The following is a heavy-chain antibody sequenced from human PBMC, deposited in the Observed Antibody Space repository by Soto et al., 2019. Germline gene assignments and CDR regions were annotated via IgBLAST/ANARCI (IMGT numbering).Heavy chain of an antibody. J-gene: IGHJ6*02. CDR3: ARDPHPTIPWFGELSFYGMDV. Sequence: AASVKVSCKASGYTFTGYYMHWVRQAPGQGLEWMGWINPNSGGTNYAQKFQGRVTMTRDTSISTAYMELSRLRSDDTAVYYCARDPHPTIPWFGELSFYGMDVWGQGTTVTVSS. CDR1: GYTFTGYY. V-gene: IGHV1-2*02. D-gene: IGHD3-10*01. CDR2: INPNSGGT.